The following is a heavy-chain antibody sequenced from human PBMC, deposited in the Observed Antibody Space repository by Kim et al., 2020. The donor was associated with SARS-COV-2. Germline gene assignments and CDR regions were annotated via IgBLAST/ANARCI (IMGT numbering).Heavy chain of an antibody. CDR3: AKGLN. V-gene: IGHV4-39*01. J-gene: IGHJ4*02. CDR2: IYYSGTT. Sequence: IYYSGTTNYNPSHKSRVTISIDTSKNQFSLKLSSVSAGDTAVYYCAKGLNWGQGTLVTVSS.